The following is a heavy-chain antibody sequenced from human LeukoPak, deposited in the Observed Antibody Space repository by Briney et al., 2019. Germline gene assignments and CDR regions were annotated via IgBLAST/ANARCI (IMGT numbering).Heavy chain of an antibody. Sequence: ASVKVSCKASGYIFTGHYMHWVRQAPGQGLEWMGWINPNSGGTNYAQKFQGRVTMTRDTSISTAYMDLSRLRSDDTAVYYCARDLPRSLVIMGLDAFDIWGQGTMVTVSS. CDR3: ARDLPRSLVIMGLDAFDI. D-gene: IGHD3-9*01. CDR1: GYIFTGHY. CDR2: INPNSGGT. V-gene: IGHV1-2*02. J-gene: IGHJ3*02.